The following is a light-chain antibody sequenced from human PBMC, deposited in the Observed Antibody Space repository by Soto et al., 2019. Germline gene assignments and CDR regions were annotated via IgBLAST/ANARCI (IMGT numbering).Light chain of an antibody. Sequence: QAVVTQEPSLTVSPGGTVTLTCGSSTGAVTSGHYPYWFQQKPGQAPRTLIYDTSNKHSWTPARFSGSLLGGKAALTLSGAQPEDEAEYYCLLSYSGARYVVFGGGTQVTVL. J-gene: IGLJ2*01. CDR2: DTS. V-gene: IGLV7-46*01. CDR3: LLSYSGARYVV. CDR1: TGAVTSGHY.